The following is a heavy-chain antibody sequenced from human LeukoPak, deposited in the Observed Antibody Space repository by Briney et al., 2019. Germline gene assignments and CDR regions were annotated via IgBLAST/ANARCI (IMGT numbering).Heavy chain of an antibody. CDR1: GFTFSSYS. Sequence: GGSLRLSCAASGFTFSSYSMNWVRQAPGKGLEWVSVIYSGGSTYYADSVKGRFTISRDNSKNTLYLQMNSLRAEDTAVYYCASTDPGLYYYYGMDVWGQGTTVTVSS. J-gene: IGHJ6*02. V-gene: IGHV3-66*01. CDR2: IYSGGST. CDR3: ASTDPGLYYYYGMDV. D-gene: IGHD4-17*01.